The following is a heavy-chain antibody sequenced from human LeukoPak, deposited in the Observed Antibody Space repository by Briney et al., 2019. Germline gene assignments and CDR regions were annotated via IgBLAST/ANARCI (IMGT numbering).Heavy chain of an antibody. CDR3: ARIRSGSYSMDY. V-gene: IGHV2-70*11. CDR1: RVLLSTSSMG. Sequence: SGPTLVNPTQPLTLPYTFLRVLLSTSSMGVGGVGQPSGKALEHLPRIDWDDDKYYSSSLKTRLTISKDTSKNQVVLTMTHMDPVDTATYYCARIRSGSYSMDYWGQGTLVIVSS. D-gene: IGHD1-26*01. J-gene: IGHJ4*02. CDR2: IDWDDDK.